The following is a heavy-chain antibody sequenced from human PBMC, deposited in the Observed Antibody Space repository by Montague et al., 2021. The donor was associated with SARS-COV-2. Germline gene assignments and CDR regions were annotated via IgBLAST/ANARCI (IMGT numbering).Heavy chain of an antibody. D-gene: IGHD2-15*01. CDR2: IYASWGT. Sequence: SETLSLTCTVSGDSISSFYWNWIRQPAGKGLEWIGRIYASWGTXXXPSXRGRVTMSVDTSKNQFSLKLNSVTAADTAVYYCGRGVVAATPVVDYWGRGTLVTVSS. CDR1: GDSISSFY. CDR3: GRGVVAATPVVDY. J-gene: IGHJ4*02. V-gene: IGHV4-4*07.